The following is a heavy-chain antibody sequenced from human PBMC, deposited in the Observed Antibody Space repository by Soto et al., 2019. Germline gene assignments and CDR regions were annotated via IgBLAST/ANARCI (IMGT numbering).Heavy chain of an antibody. D-gene: IGHD1-20*01. CDR3: AKDAGITGTSYYFDC. CDR2: ISGSGAGT. J-gene: IGHJ4*02. V-gene: IGHV3-23*01. Sequence: GGSLRLSCAASGFTFSNYAMSWVRQAPGRGLEWVSAISGSGAGTYYADSVKGRFTISRDNSQNTLYLQMNSLRAEDTAIYYCAKDAGITGTSYYFDCWGQGTLVTVSS. CDR1: GFTFSNYA.